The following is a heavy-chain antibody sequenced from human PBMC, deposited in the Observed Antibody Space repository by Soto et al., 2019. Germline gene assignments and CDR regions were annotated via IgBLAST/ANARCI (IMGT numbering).Heavy chain of an antibody. CDR1: GFTFSSYG. V-gene: IGHV3-30*18. CDR2: ISYDGSNK. Sequence: GGSLRLSCAASGFTFSSYGMHWVRQAPGKGLEWVAVISYDGSNKYYADSVKGRFTISRDNSKNTLYLQMNGLRAEDTAVYYCAKDMKDYSFDVWGQGTTVTVSS. J-gene: IGHJ6*02. CDR3: AKDMKDYSFDV. D-gene: IGHD3-10*01.